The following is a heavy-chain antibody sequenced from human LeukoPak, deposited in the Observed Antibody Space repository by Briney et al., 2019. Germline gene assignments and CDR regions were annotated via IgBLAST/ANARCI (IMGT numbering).Heavy chain of an antibody. J-gene: IGHJ4*02. D-gene: IGHD5-12*01. V-gene: IGHV3-9*01. Sequence: PGGSLRLSSAASGFTFDDLAMHWVRQPPGKCLEWVSGINWNSGSRGYADSVKGRFTISRDNAKNSLYLQKNSLRAEDTALYYCAKSSSYSGYKGDFDYWGQGTLATVSS. CDR2: INWNSGSR. CDR1: GFTFDDLA. CDR3: AKSSSYSGYKGDFDY.